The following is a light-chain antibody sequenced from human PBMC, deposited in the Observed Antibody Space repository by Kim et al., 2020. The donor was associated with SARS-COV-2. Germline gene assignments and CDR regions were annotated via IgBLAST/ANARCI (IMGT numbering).Light chain of an antibody. J-gene: IGLJ2*01. CDR2: YDS. V-gene: IGLV3-21*04. CDR1: NIGSKS. CDR3: QVWDSYSDHVV. Sequence: APGKTARITCGGNNIGSKSVHRYQQKPGQAPVLVIYYDSDRPSGIPERFSGSNSGNTATLTISRVEAGDEADYYCQVWDSYSDHVVFGGGTQLTVL.